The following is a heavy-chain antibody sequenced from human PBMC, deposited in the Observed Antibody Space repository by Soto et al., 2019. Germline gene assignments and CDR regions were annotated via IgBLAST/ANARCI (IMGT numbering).Heavy chain of an antibody. J-gene: IGHJ5*02. D-gene: IGHD5-18*01. CDR3: ARVYPSDTRYGYVGNNWFDP. CDR2: INPSGGST. Sequence: ASVKVSCKASGYTFTSYYMHWVRQAPGQGLEWMGIINPSGGSTSYAQKFQGRVTMTRDTSTSTVYMELSSLRSEDTAVYYCARVYPSDTRYGYVGNNWFDPWGQGNLVTVSS. CDR1: GYTFTSYY. V-gene: IGHV1-46*03.